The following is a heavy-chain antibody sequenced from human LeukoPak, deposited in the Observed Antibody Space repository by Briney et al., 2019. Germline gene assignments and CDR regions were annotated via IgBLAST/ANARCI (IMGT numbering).Heavy chain of an antibody. D-gene: IGHD3-3*01. V-gene: IGHV4-34*01. CDR1: GGSFTGYY. CDR2: INHGGST. J-gene: IGHJ5*02. Sequence: SETLSLTCSLYGGSFTGYYWTWIRQPPGKRLEWIGEINHGGSTNYNPSLKSRVTISLDTSKTLFSLKVSSVTAADTAVYYCARGVRDFWSGYYNWLTFFDPWGQGTLVTVSS. CDR3: ARGVRDFWSGYYNWLTFFDP.